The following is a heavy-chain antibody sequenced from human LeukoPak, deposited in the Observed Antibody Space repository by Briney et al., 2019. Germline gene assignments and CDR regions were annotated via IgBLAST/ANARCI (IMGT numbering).Heavy chain of an antibody. CDR2: IYYTGKI. J-gene: IGHJ4*02. V-gene: IGHV4-59*08. CDR1: GGSINSHY. D-gene: IGHD6-19*01. Sequence: SETLSLTCAVSGGSINSHYWGWIRQPPGKGLQWIGDIYYTGKINYNPSLKSRVTITLDTSKDHLSLNLTTVLAADTAIYYCVRRDTGWNYFDYWGQGILVTVSS. CDR3: VRRDTGWNYFDY.